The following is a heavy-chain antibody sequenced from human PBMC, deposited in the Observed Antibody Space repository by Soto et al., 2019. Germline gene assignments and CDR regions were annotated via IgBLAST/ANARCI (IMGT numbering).Heavy chain of an antibody. D-gene: IGHD7-27*01. Sequence: QVQLVQSGAEVKKPGASVKVSCKASGYTFTSYGISWVRQAPGQGLEWMGWISAYNGNTNYAQKLQGRVTMTTDTSTRTACTELRRLRSDETAVYYCAGGLGYFGYWGQGTLVTVSS. V-gene: IGHV1-18*01. CDR3: AGGLGYFGY. J-gene: IGHJ4*02. CDR1: GYTFTSYG. CDR2: ISAYNGNT.